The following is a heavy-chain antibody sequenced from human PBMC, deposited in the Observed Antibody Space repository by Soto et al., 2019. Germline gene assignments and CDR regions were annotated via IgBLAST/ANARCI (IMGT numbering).Heavy chain of an antibody. V-gene: IGHV3-23*01. Sequence: EVQVMESGGGLVQPGGSLRLSCVGSGFTFGSDAMSWVRQAPGKGLEWVSNINGGGDTTYYADSVKGRFTISRDNSNHTLYLQMKSLRVEDTAIYYFAKDLQRGGIAYGDYAIGDWGPGTLATVSS. CDR2: INGGGDTT. CDR3: AKDLQRGGIAYGDYAIGD. CDR1: GFTFGSDA. D-gene: IGHD4-17*01. J-gene: IGHJ4*02.